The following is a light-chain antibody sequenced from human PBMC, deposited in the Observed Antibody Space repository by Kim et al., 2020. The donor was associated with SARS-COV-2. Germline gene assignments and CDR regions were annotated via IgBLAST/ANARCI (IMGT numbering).Light chain of an antibody. CDR2: DDS. Sequence: PGKTARITFGGNNVGSKSVHWYQQRPGQAPVLVVYDDSDRPSGIPARFSGSNSGNTATLTISWVEAGDEADYYCQVWDSSSDHVVFGGGTQLTVL. V-gene: IGLV3-21*03. CDR1: NVGSKS. CDR3: QVWDSSSDHVV. J-gene: IGLJ2*01.